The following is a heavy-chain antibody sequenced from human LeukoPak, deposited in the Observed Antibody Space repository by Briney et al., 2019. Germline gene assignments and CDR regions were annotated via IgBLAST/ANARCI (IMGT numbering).Heavy chain of an antibody. CDR3: ARDRVDDSSGYYTSMLDAFDI. CDR2: IYYSGST. D-gene: IGHD3-22*01. V-gene: IGHV4-31*03. Sequence: PSETLSLTCTVSGGSISSGGYYWSWIRQHPGKGLEWIGYIYYSGSTYYNPSLKSRVTISVDTSKSQFSLKLSSVTAADTAVYYCARDRVDDSSGYYTSMLDAFDIWGQGTMVTVSS. J-gene: IGHJ3*02. CDR1: GGSISSGGYY.